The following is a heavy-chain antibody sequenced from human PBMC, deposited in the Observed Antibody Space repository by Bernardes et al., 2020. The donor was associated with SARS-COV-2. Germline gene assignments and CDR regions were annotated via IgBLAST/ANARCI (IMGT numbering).Heavy chain of an antibody. D-gene: IGHD3-16*01. CDR1: GFTFSNYE. CDR2: ITSSSSII. V-gene: IGHV3-48*03. J-gene: IGHJ3*02. CDR3: TRGPRNFGPGSYALPPDVLDI. Sequence: GGSLRLSCATSGFTFSNYEMNWVRQAPGKGLEWVSHITSSSSIIYYADSVKGRFTVSRDNAKNSLYLDMNSLRVEDTAVYYCTRGPRNFGPGSYALPPDVLDIWGKGTVVTVS.